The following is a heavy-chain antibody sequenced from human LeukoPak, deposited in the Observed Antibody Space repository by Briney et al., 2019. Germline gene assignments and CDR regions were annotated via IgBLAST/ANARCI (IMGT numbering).Heavy chain of an antibody. Sequence: SETLSLTCTVSGGSITSYYWSWIRQPAGKGLEWIGRIYTSGSTNYNPSLKSRVTISVDTSKNQFSLKLSSVTAADTAVYYCARETFNRKYGYYYYMDVWGKGTTVTISS. V-gene: IGHV4-4*07. CDR1: GGSITSYY. J-gene: IGHJ6*03. CDR2: IYTSGST. CDR3: ARETFNRKYGYYYYMDV. D-gene: IGHD1-14*01.